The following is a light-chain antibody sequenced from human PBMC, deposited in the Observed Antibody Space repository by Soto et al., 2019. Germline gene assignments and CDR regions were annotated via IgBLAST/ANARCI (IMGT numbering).Light chain of an antibody. V-gene: IGKV3-20*01. Sequence: EIVLTQSPGTLSLSPGERATLSCRASQSFSSTYLAWYQQKPGQAPRLLVYGASSRATGIPDRFSGFGSGTDFTLTISRLEPEDFATYYCQHYNSYSTFGPGTKVHIK. CDR3: QHYNSYST. CDR2: GAS. CDR1: QSFSSTY. J-gene: IGKJ3*01.